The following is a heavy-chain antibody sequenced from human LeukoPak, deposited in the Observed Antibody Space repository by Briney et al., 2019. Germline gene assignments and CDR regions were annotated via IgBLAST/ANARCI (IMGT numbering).Heavy chain of an antibody. J-gene: IGHJ4*02. CDR2: INHSGST. CDR1: AGSFSGYY. Sequence: SETLSLTCAVCAGSFSGYYWSWIRQPPGKGLEWIGEINHSGSTNYNPSLKSRVTISVDTSKNQFSLKLSSVTAADTAVYYCARGRRWLPRYWGQGTLVTVSS. V-gene: IGHV4-34*01. D-gene: IGHD5-24*01. CDR3: ARGRRWLPRY.